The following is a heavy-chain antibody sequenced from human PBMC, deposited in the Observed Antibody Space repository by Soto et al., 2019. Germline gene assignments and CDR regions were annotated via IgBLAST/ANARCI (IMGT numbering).Heavy chain of an antibody. CDR1: GFTFSSYA. V-gene: IGHV3-30-3*01. CDR2: ISYDGSNK. CDR3: ARITYAPPDYYYGMDV. D-gene: IGHD3-10*01. Sequence: GGSLRLSCAAPGFTFSSYAMHWVRQAPGKGLEWVEVISYDGSNKYYADSVKGRFTISRDNSKNTLYLQMNSLRAEDTAVYYCARITYAPPDYYYGMDVWGQGTTVTVSS. J-gene: IGHJ6*02.